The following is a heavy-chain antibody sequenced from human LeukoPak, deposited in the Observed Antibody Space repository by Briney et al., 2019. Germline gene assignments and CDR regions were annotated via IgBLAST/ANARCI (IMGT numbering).Heavy chain of an antibody. D-gene: IGHD4/OR15-4a*01. CDR2: IKSKTDGGTT. V-gene: IGHV3-15*07. J-gene: IGHJ4*02. CDR1: GFTFSNAW. CDR3: TRAQTMVAYPFLY. Sequence: GGSLRLSCAASGFTFSNAWMNWVRQAPGKGLEWVGRIKSKTDGGTTDYAAPVKGRFTISRDDSRNTLYLQMDSLRVEDTAVYYCTRAQTMVAYPFLYWGQGTLVTVSS.